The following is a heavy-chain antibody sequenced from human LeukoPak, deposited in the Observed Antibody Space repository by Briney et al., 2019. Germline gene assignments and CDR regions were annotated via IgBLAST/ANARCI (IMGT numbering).Heavy chain of an antibody. D-gene: IGHD7-27*01. J-gene: IGHJ4*02. Sequence: PGRSLRLSCVASGFTFSSYSMNWVRQAPGRGLEWVSSIISYSTTYIYYADSVKGRFTISRDNAKNSLYLQMDSLRAEDTAVYYCARDFARTGDYHHFDYWGQGTLVTVSS. CDR1: GFTFSSYS. CDR2: IISYSTTYI. CDR3: ARDFARTGDYHHFDY. V-gene: IGHV3-21*01.